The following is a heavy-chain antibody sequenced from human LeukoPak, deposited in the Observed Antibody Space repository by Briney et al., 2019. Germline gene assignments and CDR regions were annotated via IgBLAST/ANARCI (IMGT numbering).Heavy chain of an antibody. CDR1: GGSFSGYY. CDR3: ARHYGP. Sequence: PSETLSLTCAVYGGSFSGYYWRWICQPPGRGLEWIGESIHTGSTNYNPSLKSRVSISVDTSKNQFSLKLSSVTAADTAVYYCARHYGPWGQGTLVTVSS. J-gene: IGHJ5*02. D-gene: IGHD3-16*01. CDR2: SIHTGST. V-gene: IGHV4-34*12.